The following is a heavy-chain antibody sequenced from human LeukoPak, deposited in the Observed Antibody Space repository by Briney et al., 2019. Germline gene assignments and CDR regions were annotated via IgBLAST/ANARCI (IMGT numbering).Heavy chain of an antibody. V-gene: IGHV1-69*05. J-gene: IGHJ4*02. CDR3: ARQGDYYDSSGKRNYFDY. CDR2: IIPIFGTA. Sequence: ASVKVSCKASGGTFSSYAISWVRQAPGQGLEWMGRIIPIFGTANYAQKFQGRVTITTDESTSTAYMELSSLRSEDTAVYYCARQGDYYDSSGKRNYFDYWGQGTLVTVSS. D-gene: IGHD3-22*01. CDR1: GGTFSSYA.